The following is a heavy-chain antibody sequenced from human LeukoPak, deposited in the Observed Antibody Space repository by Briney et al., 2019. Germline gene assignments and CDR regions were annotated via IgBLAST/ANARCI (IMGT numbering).Heavy chain of an antibody. CDR2: ISSSGSTI. Sequence: GGSLRLSCAASGFTFSDYYMSWIRQAPGKGLEWVSYISSSGSTIYYADSVEGRFTISRDNAKNSPYLQMNSLRAEDTAVYYCARDLGYYYDSSGYYPNWFDPWGQGTLVTVSS. J-gene: IGHJ5*02. V-gene: IGHV3-11*04. CDR3: ARDLGYYYDSSGYYPNWFDP. CDR1: GFTFSDYY. D-gene: IGHD3-22*01.